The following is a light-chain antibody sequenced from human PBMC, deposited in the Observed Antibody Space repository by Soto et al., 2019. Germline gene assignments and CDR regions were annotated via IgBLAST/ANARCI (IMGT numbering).Light chain of an antibody. CDR1: QSVSSSY. V-gene: IGKV3-20*01. CDR3: QQYGSSPLT. Sequence: EIVLTQSPGTLSLSPGERATLSCRASQSVSSSYLAWYQQKPGQAPRLLIHGATSRANGIPDRFSGSWSGTAFALTISRLEPEDFAVSYCQQYGSSPLTFGGGTKVEIK. CDR2: GAT. J-gene: IGKJ4*01.